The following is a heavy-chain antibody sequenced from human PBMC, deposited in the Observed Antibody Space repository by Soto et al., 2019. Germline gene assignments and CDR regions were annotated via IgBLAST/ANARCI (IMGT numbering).Heavy chain of an antibody. CDR1: GGSFSGYY. CDR2: INHSGST. V-gene: IGHV4-34*01. CDR3: ARAGTPNCSSTSCRFIDY. Sequence: LSLTCAVYGGSFSGYYWSWIRQPPGKGLEWIGEINHSGSTNYNPSLKSRVTISVDTSKNQFSLKLSSVTAADTAVYYCARAGTPNCSSTSCRFIDYWGQGTLVTVSS. D-gene: IGHD2-2*01. J-gene: IGHJ4*02.